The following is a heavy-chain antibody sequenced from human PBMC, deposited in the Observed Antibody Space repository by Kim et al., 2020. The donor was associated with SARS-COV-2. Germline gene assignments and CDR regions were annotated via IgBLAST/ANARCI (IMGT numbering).Heavy chain of an antibody. D-gene: IGHD1-26*01. CDR3: AGDGGWEPT. J-gene: IGHJ5*02. CDR2: IYYSGST. Sequence: SETLSLTCTVSGGSISSYFWSWIRQPPGKGLEWIGYIYYSGSTNYNPSLKSRVTISVDTSRNQFSLKLSSVTAADTAVYYCAGDGGWEPTWGQGTLVTVAS. CDR1: GGSISSYF. V-gene: IGHV4-59*01.